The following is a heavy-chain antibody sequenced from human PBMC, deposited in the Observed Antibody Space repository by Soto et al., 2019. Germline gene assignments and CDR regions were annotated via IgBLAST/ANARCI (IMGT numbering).Heavy chain of an antibody. V-gene: IGHV3-48*04. CDR3: VRGGGGGLFDP. J-gene: IGHJ5*02. CDR1: GFTFSSYA. CDR2: ISGRSGNT. D-gene: IGHD2-15*01. Sequence: SLRLSCAASGFTFSSYAMSWVRQAPGKGLEWVSYISGRSGNTDYADSVKGRFTISRDNAKRSLYLQMMSLTAEDTAIYYCVRGGGGGLFDPWGQGTMVTVSS.